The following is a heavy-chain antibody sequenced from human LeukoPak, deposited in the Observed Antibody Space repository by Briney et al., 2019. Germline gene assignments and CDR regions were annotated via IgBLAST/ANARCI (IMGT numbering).Heavy chain of an antibody. D-gene: IGHD5/OR15-5a*01. Sequence: GGSLRLSCVASGFTFSIYTMAWVRQAPGKGLEWVSGISGTGANTYYGDSVKGRFTISRDNSKNTLYLQMNSLRAEDTAVYYCAKAASTKYTGYAFDIWGQGTMVAVSS. CDR1: GFTFSIYT. V-gene: IGHV3-23*01. CDR3: AKAASTKYTGYAFDI. J-gene: IGHJ3*02. CDR2: ISGTGANT.